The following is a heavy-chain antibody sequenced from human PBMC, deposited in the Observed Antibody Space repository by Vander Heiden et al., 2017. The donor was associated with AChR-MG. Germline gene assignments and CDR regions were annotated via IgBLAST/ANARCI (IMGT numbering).Heavy chain of an antibody. D-gene: IGHD1-1*01. Sequence: EVQLVESGGGLVKPGGSLRLSCAASGLTFSNAGMSWVRQAPGKGLEWVGHIKSKTDGGTTDYAAPVKGRFTISRDDSKNTLYLQMNSLKTEDTAVYYCAPEPFPAERGYFQHWGQGTLVTVSS. CDR2: IKSKTDGGTT. V-gene: IGHV3-15*01. CDR1: GLTFSNAG. J-gene: IGHJ1*01. CDR3: APEPFPAERGYFQH.